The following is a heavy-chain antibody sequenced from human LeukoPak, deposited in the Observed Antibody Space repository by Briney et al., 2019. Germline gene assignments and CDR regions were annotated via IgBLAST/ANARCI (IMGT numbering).Heavy chain of an antibody. V-gene: IGHV3-23*01. D-gene: IGHD6-13*01. CDR1: GFTFSSYA. CDR3: ARDSYSKDFDY. Sequence: GGSLRLSCAASGFTFSSYAMSWVRQAPGKGLEWVSAISGSGGSTYYADSVKGRFTISRDNAKNSLYLQMNSLRAEDTAVYYCARDSYSKDFDYWGQGTLVTVSS. J-gene: IGHJ4*02. CDR2: ISGSGGST.